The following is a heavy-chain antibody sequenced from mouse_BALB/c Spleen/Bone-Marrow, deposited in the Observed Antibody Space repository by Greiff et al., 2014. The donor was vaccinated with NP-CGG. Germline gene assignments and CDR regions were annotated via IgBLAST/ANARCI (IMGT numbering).Heavy chain of an antibody. J-gene: IGHJ1*01. CDR2: IDPSDSYT. D-gene: IGHD2-4*01. CDR3: ARSRGYYDYWYFDV. CDR1: GYTFTSYW. Sequence: QVQLQQPGAEPVKPGASVKLSCKASGYTFTSYWMHWVKQRPGQGLEWIGEIDPSDSYTNYNQKFKGKATLTVDKSSSTAYMQLSSLTSEDSAVYYCARSRGYYDYWYFDVWGAGTTVTVSS. V-gene: IGHV1-69*02.